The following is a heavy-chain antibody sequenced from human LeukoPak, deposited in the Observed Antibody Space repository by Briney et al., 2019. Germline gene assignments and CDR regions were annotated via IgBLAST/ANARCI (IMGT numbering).Heavy chain of an antibody. V-gene: IGHV3-23*01. D-gene: IGHD3-3*01. CDR2: INGGGGST. CDR1: GFTFSSYA. CDR3: AKSLVRITIFGVVIMPFDY. Sequence: GGSLRLSCATSGFTFSSYAMSWVRQAPGKGLEWVSAINGGGGSTYYADSVKGRFTVSRDNSKNTLYLQMNSLRAEDTAVYYCAKSLVRITIFGVVIMPFDYWGQGTLVTVSS. J-gene: IGHJ4*02.